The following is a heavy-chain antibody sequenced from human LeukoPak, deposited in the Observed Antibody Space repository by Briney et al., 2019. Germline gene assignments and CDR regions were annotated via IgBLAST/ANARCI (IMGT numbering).Heavy chain of an antibody. V-gene: IGHV3-30-3*01. D-gene: IGHD3-9*01. CDR1: GFTFSSYA. J-gene: IGHJ2*01. CDR2: ISYDGSNK. CDR3: TRGVPATISGWYFDL. Sequence: PGRSLRLSCAASGFTFSSYAMHWVRQAPGKGLERVAVISYDGSNKYYADSVKGRFTISRDNARNSLYLQGDSLTAADTAVYYCTRGVPATISGWYFDLWGRGTLVTVSS.